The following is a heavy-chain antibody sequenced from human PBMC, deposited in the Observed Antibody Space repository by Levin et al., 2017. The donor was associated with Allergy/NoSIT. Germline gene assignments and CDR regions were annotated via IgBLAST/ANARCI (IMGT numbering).Heavy chain of an antibody. V-gene: IGHV3-33*01. CDR3: ARDPGAMNFDY. CDR1: GFTFSSYG. J-gene: IGHJ4*02. CDR2: IWYDGSNK. Sequence: GESLKISCAASGFTFSSYGMHWVRQAPGKGLEWVAVIWYDGSNKYYADSVKGRFTISRDNSKNTLYLQMNSLRAEDTAVYYCARDPGAMNFDYWGQGTLVTVSS. D-gene: IGHD2-2*01.